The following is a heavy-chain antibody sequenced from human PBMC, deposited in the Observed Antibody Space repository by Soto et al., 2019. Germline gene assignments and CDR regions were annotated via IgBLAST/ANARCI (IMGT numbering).Heavy chain of an antibody. D-gene: IGHD4-17*01. V-gene: IGHV3-23*01. CDR1: GFTFSSYA. Sequence: EVQLLESGGGLVQPGGSLRLSCAASGFTFSSYAMSWVRQAPGKGLEWVSAISGSGGSTYYADSVKGRFTISRDNSKNTLYLQMNSLRVEDTAIYYCAKSRNDYGGDYRPAEYFQHWGQGTLVTVSS. CDR2: ISGSGGST. J-gene: IGHJ1*01. CDR3: AKSRNDYGGDYRPAEYFQH.